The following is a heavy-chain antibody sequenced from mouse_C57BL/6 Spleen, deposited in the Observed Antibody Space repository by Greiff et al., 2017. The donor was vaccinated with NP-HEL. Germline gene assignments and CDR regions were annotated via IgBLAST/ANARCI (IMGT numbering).Heavy chain of an antibody. Sequence: EVQLQQSGPGMVKPSQSLSLTCTVTGYSITSGYDWHWIRHFPGNKLEWMGYISYSGSTNYNPSLKSRISITHDTSKNHFFLKLNSVTTEDTATYYCARGGNSPFAYWGQGTLVTVSA. D-gene: IGHD2-1*01. V-gene: IGHV3-1*01. CDR1: GYSITSGYD. CDR3: ARGGNSPFAY. J-gene: IGHJ3*01. CDR2: ISYSGST.